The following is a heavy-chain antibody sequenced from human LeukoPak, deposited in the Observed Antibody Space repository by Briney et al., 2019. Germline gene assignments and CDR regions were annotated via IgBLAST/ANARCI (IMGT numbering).Heavy chain of an antibody. D-gene: IGHD5-24*01. CDR2: INQDGSEK. J-gene: IGHJ3*02. Sequence: GGSQRLSCEASGFTLSIYWMSWVRQAPGRGLEWVANINQDGSEKYYVDSVKGRFTISRDNAKKSLYLQMNSLRVEDTAVYYCARGFDGYYGFDIWGQGTKVTVSS. CDR1: GFTLSIYW. CDR3: ARGFDGYYGFDI. V-gene: IGHV3-7*05.